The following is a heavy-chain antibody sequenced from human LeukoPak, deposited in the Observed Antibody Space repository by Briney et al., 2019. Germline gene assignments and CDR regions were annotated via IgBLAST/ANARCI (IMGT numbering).Heavy chain of an antibody. D-gene: IGHD6-19*01. CDR1: GGTISSYY. J-gene: IGHJ4*02. Sequence: SGTLSLTCTVSGGTISSYYWSWVRQAPGKGLEWIGYIYDSGSTNYNPAHESLVTISVDTTNNQFSLKHSSGTAADTVVYCCARATYSSGWGSSDYWGQGTLVTVSS. V-gene: IGHV4-59*01. CDR3: ARATYSSGWGSSDY. CDR2: IYDSGST.